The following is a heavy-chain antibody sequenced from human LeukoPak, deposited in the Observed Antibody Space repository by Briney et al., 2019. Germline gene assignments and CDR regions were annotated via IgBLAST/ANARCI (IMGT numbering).Heavy chain of an antibody. J-gene: IGHJ4*02. CDR3: SRGNKRGNWNYVSYFDY. CDR2: ISGSGGST. CDR1: GFTFSSYDTFA. D-gene: IGHD1-7*01. V-gene: IGHV3-23*01. Sequence: PGGSLRLSCVASGFTFSSYDTFAMSWVRQGPGKGLEWLSAISGSGGSTYYADSVKGRFTISRDNSKNTLYLQMNSLRDEDTAVYYCSRGNKRGNWNYVSYFDYWGQGTLVTVSS.